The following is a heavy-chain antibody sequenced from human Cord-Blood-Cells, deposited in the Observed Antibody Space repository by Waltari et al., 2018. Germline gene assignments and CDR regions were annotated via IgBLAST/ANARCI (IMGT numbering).Heavy chain of an antibody. Sequence: QVQLVQSGAAVKKPGASVKVSCKASGYTFTSYDINWVRQATGQGLEWMGWISPNIGETGDRQQVQGRGTRTKNTSKRTAYRELSSLRYEHTAVYYCGRAGGRRYSWFDPWGQGTLGTVSS. V-gene: IGHV1-8*01. CDR2: ISPNIGET. CDR3: GRAGGRRYSWFDP. J-gene: IGHJ5*02. CDR1: GYTFTSYD. D-gene: IGHD1-26*01.